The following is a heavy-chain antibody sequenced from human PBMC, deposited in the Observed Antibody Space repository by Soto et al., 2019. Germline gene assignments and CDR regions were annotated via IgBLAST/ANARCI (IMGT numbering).Heavy chain of an antibody. CDR2: RTPSGGNT. V-gene: IGHV3-23*01. Sequence: EVQLLDSGGGLVQPGGSLRLSCAASGFTFSTYAMTWVRQAPGKGLEWVSTRTPSGGNTYYADSVQGRFTISRDNSMNTLYLQMTSLRAEDTAVYYCAGRYCPNGVCYTNYYYYIDVWGEGTTVTVSS. CDR3: AGRYCPNGVCYTNYYYYIDV. D-gene: IGHD2-8*01. J-gene: IGHJ6*03. CDR1: GFTFSTYA.